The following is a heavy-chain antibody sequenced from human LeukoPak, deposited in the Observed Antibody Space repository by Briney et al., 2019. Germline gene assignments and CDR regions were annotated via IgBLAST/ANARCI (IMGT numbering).Heavy chain of an antibody. CDR3: ARGDVMVVAATLNY. D-gene: IGHD2-15*01. J-gene: IGHJ4*02. CDR2: ITGNGGST. V-gene: IGHV3-64*01. CDR1: GFTFSNYA. Sequence: GGSLRLSCAASGFTFSNYAMHWVRQAPGKGLEYVSAITGNGGSTFYANSVKGRFTISRDNSKNTLYLQMGSLRAEDMAVYYCARGDVMVVAATLNYWGQGTLVTVSS.